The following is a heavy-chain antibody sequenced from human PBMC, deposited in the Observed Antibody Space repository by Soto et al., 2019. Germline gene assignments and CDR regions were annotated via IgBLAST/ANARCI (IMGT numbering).Heavy chain of an antibody. CDR3: ARVMRSLTSITALDT. CDR1: GYTFTRDQ. J-gene: IGHJ5*02. Sequence: GASVKVSCKASGYTFTRDQIHWVRQAPGQGLEWMGMIDPSGGKTNYAQKFQGRVTMTRDTSTSTVYMALSSLRSEDTAIYFCARVMRSLTSITALDTWGQGTLVTVSS. CDR2: IDPSGGKT. V-gene: IGHV1-46*01. D-gene: IGHD5-18*01.